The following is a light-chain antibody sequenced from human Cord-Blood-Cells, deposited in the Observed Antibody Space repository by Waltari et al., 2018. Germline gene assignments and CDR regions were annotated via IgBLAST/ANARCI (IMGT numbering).Light chain of an antibody. CDR2: WAS. Sequence: DIVMTQSPDTLAVSLGERATINCKSSQSVLYSSNNKNYLAWYKQKPGQPPKLLIYWASTRESGVPDRFSGSGSGTDFTLTISSLQAEDVAVYYGQQYYSTPRTFGQGTKVEIK. J-gene: IGKJ1*01. CDR3: QQYYSTPRT. V-gene: IGKV4-1*01. CDR1: QSVLYSSNNKNY.